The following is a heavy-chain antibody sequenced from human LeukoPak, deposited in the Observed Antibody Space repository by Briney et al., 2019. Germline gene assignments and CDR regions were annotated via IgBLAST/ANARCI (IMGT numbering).Heavy chain of an antibody. D-gene: IGHD4-17*01. CDR2: INPSAGST. CDR3: ARDGKDYEGPYGMDV. CDR1: GYTFTNYC. Sequence: ASETVSYKASGYTFTNYCMHWVRQAPGQTLEWTGIINPSAGSTSYAQKFQGRVTMPRDTSTSTVYMELSSLRSEDTAVYYGARDGKDYEGPYGMDVWGQGTTVTVSS. V-gene: IGHV1-46*01. J-gene: IGHJ6*02.